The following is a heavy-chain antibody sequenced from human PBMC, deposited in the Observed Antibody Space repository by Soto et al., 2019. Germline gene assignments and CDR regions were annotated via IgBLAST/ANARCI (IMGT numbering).Heavy chain of an antibody. CDR3: ARDRRRGSGWYRGN. V-gene: IGHV1-69*12. CDR1: GGTFSSYA. CDR2: IIPSFGTA. D-gene: IGHD6-19*01. J-gene: IGHJ4*02. Sequence: QVQLVQSGAEVKKPGSSVKVSCKASGGTFSSYAISRVRQAPGQGLEWMGGIIPSFGTANYAQKFQGRVTITADESTSTAYMELSRLRSEDTAVYYCARDRRRGSGWYRGNWGQGTLVTVSS.